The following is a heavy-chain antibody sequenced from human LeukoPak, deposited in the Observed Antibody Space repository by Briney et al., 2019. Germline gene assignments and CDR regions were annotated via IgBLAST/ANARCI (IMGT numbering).Heavy chain of an antibody. V-gene: IGHV4-38-2*02. CDR1: GYSISSGYY. CDR3: ASTITVTTDY. J-gene: IGHJ4*02. CDR2: IYHSGSV. Sequence: SETLSLTCTVSGYSISSGYYWGWIRQPPGKGLEWIGSIYHSGSVYFNPSLKSRVTISVDTSNNQFSLKLSSVTAADTAVYYCASTITVTTDYWGQGTLITVSS. D-gene: IGHD4-17*01.